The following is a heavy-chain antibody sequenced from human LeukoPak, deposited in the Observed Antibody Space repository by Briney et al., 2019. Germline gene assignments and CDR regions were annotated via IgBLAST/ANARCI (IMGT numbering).Heavy chain of an antibody. V-gene: IGHV1-8*03. D-gene: IGHD6-6*01. CDR3: ARAYSSSSDFDY. J-gene: IGHJ4*02. CDR2: MNPNSGNT. Sequence: ASVKVSCKASGYTFTSYDINWVRQATGQGLEWMRWMNPNSGNTGYAQKFQGRVTITRNTSISTAYMELSSLRSEDTAVYYCARAYSSSSDFDYWGQGTLVTVPS. CDR1: GYTFTSYD.